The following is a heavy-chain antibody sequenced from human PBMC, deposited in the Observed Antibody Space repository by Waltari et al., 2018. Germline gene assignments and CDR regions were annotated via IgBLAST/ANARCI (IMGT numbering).Heavy chain of an antibody. CDR2: INHSGST. V-gene: IGHV4-34*01. CDR3: ARGSRITIFGVVISR. Sequence: QVQLQQWGAGLLKPSETLSLTCAVYGGSFSGYYWSWIRQPPGKGLEWIGEINHSGSTNYNPSLKSRVTISVDTSKNQFSLKLSSVTAADTAVYYCARGSRITIFGVVISRWGQGTLVTVSS. D-gene: IGHD3-3*01. J-gene: IGHJ4*02. CDR1: GGSFSGYY.